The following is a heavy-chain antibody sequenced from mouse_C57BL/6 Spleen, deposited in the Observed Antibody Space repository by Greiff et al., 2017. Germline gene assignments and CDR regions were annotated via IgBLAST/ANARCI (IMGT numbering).Heavy chain of an antibody. CDR3: AREDTPYYFDY. CDR1: GYTFTSYW. CDR2: IYPGSGST. J-gene: IGHJ2*01. D-gene: IGHD5-1-1*01. Sequence: QVQLQQSGAELVKPGASVKMSCKASGYTFTSYWITWVKQRPGQGLEWIGDIYPGSGSTNYNETFKSKATLTVDTSSSTAYMQLSSLTSENTAVYYCAREDTPYYFDYWGQGTTLTVSS. V-gene: IGHV1-55*01.